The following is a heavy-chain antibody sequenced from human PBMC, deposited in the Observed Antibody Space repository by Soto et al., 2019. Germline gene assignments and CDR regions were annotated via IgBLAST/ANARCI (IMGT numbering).Heavy chain of an antibody. CDR2: INAGNGNT. Sequence: GASVKVSCKASGYTFTSYAMHWVRQAPGQRLEWMGWINAGNGNTKYSQKFQGRVTITRDTSASTAYMELSSLRSEDTAVYYCARDRSPQYGDYGPTVVGANYYYYGMDVWGQGTTVTVSS. D-gene: IGHD4-17*01. V-gene: IGHV1-3*01. CDR1: GYTFTSYA. CDR3: ARDRSPQYGDYGPTVVGANYYYYGMDV. J-gene: IGHJ6*02.